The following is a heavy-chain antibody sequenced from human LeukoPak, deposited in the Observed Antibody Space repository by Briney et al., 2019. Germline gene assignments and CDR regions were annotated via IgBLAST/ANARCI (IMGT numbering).Heavy chain of an antibody. CDR1: GFTVNNYA. Sequence: GGSLRLSCAASGFTVNNYAMNWVRQAPGKGLEWVSSISGGGETTYYADSAKGRFTISRDNSQNTLYLQMNSLRAEDTAVYYCARDYADYVGYFFFDYWGQGTLVTVSS. V-gene: IGHV3-23*01. D-gene: IGHD4-17*01. J-gene: IGHJ4*02. CDR3: ARDYADYVGYFFFDY. CDR2: ISGGGETT.